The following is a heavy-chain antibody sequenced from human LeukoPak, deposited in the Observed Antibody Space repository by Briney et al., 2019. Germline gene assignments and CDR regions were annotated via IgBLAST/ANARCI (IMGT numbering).Heavy chain of an antibody. CDR3: ARQADVLLWSWAPLDDY. J-gene: IGHJ4*02. Sequence: SETLSLTCTVSGGSISSSSYYWGWIRQPPGKGLEWIGSIYYSGSTYYNPSLKSRVTIPVDTSKNQFSLKLSSVTAADTAVYSWARQADVLLWSWAPLDDYWGQGTLVTVSS. CDR2: IYYSGST. CDR1: GGSISSSSYY. V-gene: IGHV4-39*01. D-gene: IGHD3-10*01.